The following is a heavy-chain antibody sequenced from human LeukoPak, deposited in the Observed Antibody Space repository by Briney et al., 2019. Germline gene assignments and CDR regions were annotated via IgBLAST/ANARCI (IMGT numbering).Heavy chain of an antibody. CDR1: GYSISSGYY. CDR3: ARESSSSRAGYFQH. D-gene: IGHD6-6*01. J-gene: IGHJ1*01. V-gene: IGHV4-38-2*02. Sequence: SETLSLTCTVSGYSISSGYYWGWIRQPPGKGLEWIGSIYHSGSTYYNPSLKSRVTISVDTSKNQFSLKLSSVTAADTAVYYCARESSSSRAGYFQHWGQGTLVTVSS. CDR2: IYHSGST.